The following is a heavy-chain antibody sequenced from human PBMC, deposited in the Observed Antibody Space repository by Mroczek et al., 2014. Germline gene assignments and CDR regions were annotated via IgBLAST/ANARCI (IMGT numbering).Heavy chain of an antibody. Sequence: QVQLVESGGGVVQPGRSLRLSCAASGFTFSSYAMHWVRQAPGKGLEWVAVISYDGSNKYYADSVKGRFTISRDNSKNTLYLQMNSLRAEDTAVYYCARSAAAGKKDYGDYPAPLDYVGPREPLVTVS. CDR1: GFTFSSYA. CDR3: ARSAAAGKKDYGDYPAPLDY. D-gene: IGHD4-17*01. V-gene: IGHV3-30-3*01. J-gene: IGHJ4*03. CDR2: ISYDGSNK.